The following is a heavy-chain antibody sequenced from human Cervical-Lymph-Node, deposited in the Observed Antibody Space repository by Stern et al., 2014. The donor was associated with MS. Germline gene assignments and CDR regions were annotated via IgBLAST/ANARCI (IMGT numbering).Heavy chain of an antibody. CDR2: VVVFNGDV. CDR3: ASERYTYYDDQRPPGGFDP. V-gene: IGHV1-58*02. J-gene: IGHJ5*02. D-gene: IGHD5-18*01. CDR1: GITFSHSA. Sequence: QLVESGPEVKKPGTSVKVSCKASGITFSHSAIQWLRQARGQRPEWIGWVVVFNGDVNYAPRFQERVTITRDMSTSTVYMELRSLKSEDTAIYYCASERYTYYDDQRPPGGFDPWGQGTLDTVSS.